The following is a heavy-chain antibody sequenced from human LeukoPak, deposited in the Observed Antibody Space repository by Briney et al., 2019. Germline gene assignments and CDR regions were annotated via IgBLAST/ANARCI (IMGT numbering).Heavy chain of an antibody. CDR3: ARVAGSSLLGYMDV. CDR2: ISGSGGST. CDR1: GFTFSSYA. J-gene: IGHJ6*03. V-gene: IGHV3-23*01. Sequence: GGSLRLSCAASGFTFSSYAMSWVRQAPGKGLEWVSAISGSGGSTYYADSVKGRFTISRDNSKNTLYLQMNSLRAEDTAVYYCARVAGSSLLGYMDVWGKGTTVTVSS. D-gene: IGHD6-13*01.